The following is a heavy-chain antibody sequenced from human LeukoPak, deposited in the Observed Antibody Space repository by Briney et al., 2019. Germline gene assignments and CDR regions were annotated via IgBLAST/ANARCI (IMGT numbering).Heavy chain of an antibody. Sequence: SVKVSCKASGGTSSSYAISWVRQAPGQGLEWMGGIIPIFGTANYAQKFQGRVTITADESTSTAYMELSSLRSEDTAVYYCARARSSGWYRYYYYGMDVWGQGTTVTVSS. CDR3: ARARSSGWYRYYYYGMDV. CDR1: GGTSSSYA. CDR2: IIPIFGTA. D-gene: IGHD6-19*01. J-gene: IGHJ6*02. V-gene: IGHV1-69*13.